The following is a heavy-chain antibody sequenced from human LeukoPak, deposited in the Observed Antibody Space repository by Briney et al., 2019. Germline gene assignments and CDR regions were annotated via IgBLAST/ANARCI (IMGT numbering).Heavy chain of an antibody. V-gene: IGHV4-59*03. J-gene: IGHJ6*03. D-gene: IGHD3-10*01. CDR2: ISYSGYN. Sequence: SETLSLTCSVSGGSIRSYHWSWIRQSPGKGLEWIGYISYSGYNYYNPSLERRVTMSVDTSQNQFSLRLRSVTAADTAIYYCAKIEQGGSGSPQYYYYYMDVWGKGTTVTISS. CDR3: AKIEQGGSGSPQYYYYYMDV. CDR1: GGSIRSYH.